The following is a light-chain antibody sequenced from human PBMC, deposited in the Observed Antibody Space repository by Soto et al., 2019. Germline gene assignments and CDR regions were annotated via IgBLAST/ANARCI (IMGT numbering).Light chain of an antibody. CDR2: DFN. CDR1: SNDIGGYNY. CDR3: NSYTSSNTRI. V-gene: IGLV2-14*03. J-gene: IGLJ2*01. Sequence: QSALTQPASVSGSPGQSITISCSGTSNDIGGYNYVSWYQQHPGKAHKLIIYDFNSRPSGVSNRFSGSKSGNTASLTISVLQAEDEADYYCNSYTSSNTRIFGGGTKVTVL.